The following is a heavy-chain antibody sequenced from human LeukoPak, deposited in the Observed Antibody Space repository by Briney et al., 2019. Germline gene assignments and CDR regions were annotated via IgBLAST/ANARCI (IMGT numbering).Heavy chain of an antibody. D-gene: IGHD3-10*01. V-gene: IGHV3-11*04. J-gene: IGHJ4*02. CDR2: ITDNGGNS. Sequence: GGSLRLSCAASGLNFRNYYMGWIRQAPGKGLEWISYITDNGGNSFYADSVKGRFTISRDNAKNSLYLQMNSLRVEDTAVYYCARDRVSGSGSIDYWGQGTLVTVSS. CDR3: ARDRVSGSGSIDY. CDR1: GLNFRNYY.